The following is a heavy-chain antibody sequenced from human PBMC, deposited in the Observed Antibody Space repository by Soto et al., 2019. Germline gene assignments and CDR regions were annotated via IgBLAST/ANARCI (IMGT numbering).Heavy chain of an antibody. D-gene: IGHD3-3*01. J-gene: IGHJ6*02. CDR2: IWYDGSNK. V-gene: IGHV3-33*01. CDR3: ARGHYDFWSGWVGSYYGMDV. CDR1: GFTFSSYG. Sequence: QVQLVESGGGVVQPGRSLRLSCAASGFTFSSYGMHWVRQAPGKGLEWVAVIWYDGSNKYYADSVKGRFTISRVNSKNTLYLQMNSLRAEDTAVYYCARGHYDFWSGWVGSYYGMDVWGQGTTVTVSS.